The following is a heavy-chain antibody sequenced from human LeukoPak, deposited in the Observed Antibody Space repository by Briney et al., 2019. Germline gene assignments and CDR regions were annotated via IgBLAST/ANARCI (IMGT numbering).Heavy chain of an antibody. CDR1: GFTFSNYW. Sequence: PGGSLRLSCAASGFTFSNYWMNWVRQAPGKGLEWVSSISSSSSYIYYADSVKGRFTISRDNAKNSLYLQMNSLRAGDTAVYYCARAGIAVAGYDYWGQGTLVTVSS. CDR2: ISSSSSYI. J-gene: IGHJ4*02. V-gene: IGHV3-21*01. D-gene: IGHD6-19*01. CDR3: ARAGIAVAGYDY.